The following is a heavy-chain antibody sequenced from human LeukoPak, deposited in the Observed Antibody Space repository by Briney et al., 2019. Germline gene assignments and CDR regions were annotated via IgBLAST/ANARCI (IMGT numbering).Heavy chain of an antibody. CDR2: IYSDNT. V-gene: IGHV3-53*01. J-gene: IGHJ4*02. CDR1: GFTVSSNS. Sequence: GGSLRLSCTVSGFTVSSNSMSWVRQAPGKGLEWVSFIYSDNTHYSDSVKGRFTISRDNAKKSLYLQMNNLRAEDTAIYYCARASYFDLLSFDYWGQGTLVTVSS. D-gene: IGHD3-9*01. CDR3: ARASYFDLLSFDY.